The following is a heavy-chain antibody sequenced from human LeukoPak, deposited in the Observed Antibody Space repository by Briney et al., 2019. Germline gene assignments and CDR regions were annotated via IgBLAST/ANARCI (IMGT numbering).Heavy chain of an antibody. CDR1: GYTFTSYY. CDR3: ARTLTLPNWFDP. Sequence: ASVKVSCKASGYTFTSYYLHWVRQAPGQGLEWMGIINPSGGSTSYAQKFQGRVTMTRDTSTSTVYMELSSLRSEDTAVYYCARTLTLPNWFDPWGRGTLVTVSS. V-gene: IGHV1-46*01. D-gene: IGHD2-21*02. J-gene: IGHJ5*02. CDR2: INPSGGST.